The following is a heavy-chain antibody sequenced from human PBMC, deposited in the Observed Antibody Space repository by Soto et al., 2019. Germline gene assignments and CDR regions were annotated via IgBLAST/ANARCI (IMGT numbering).Heavy chain of an antibody. CDR2: IYPGDSDT. D-gene: IGHD2-2*01. V-gene: IGHV5-51*01. J-gene: IGHJ6*02. Sequence: GESLKISCKGSGYSFTSYWIGWVRQMPGKGLEWMGIIYPGDSDTRYSPSFQGQVTISADKSISTAYLQWSSLKASDTAMYYCARVGGYCSSTSCPYYYYGMDVWGQGTTVTVS. CDR3: ARVGGYCSSTSCPYYYYGMDV. CDR1: GYSFTSYW.